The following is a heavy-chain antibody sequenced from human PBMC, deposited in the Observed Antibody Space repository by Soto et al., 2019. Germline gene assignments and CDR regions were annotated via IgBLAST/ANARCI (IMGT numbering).Heavy chain of an antibody. V-gene: IGHV3-30*18. D-gene: IGHD3-9*01. Sequence: QVQLVESGGGVVQPGRSLRLSCAASGFTFSSYGMHWVRQAPGKGLEWVAVISYDGSNKYYADSVKGRFTISRDNSKNTLYLQMNRLRAEDTAVYYCAKDQAYILTGYWPGGYYYYGMDVWGQGTTVTVSS. CDR1: GFTFSSYG. CDR2: ISYDGSNK. CDR3: AKDQAYILTGYWPGGYYYYGMDV. J-gene: IGHJ6*02.